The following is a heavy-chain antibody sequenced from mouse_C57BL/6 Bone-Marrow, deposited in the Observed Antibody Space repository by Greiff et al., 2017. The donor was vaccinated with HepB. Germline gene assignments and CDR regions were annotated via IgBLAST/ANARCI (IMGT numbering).Heavy chain of an antibody. CDR3: ARDRGLGLFDY. J-gene: IGHJ2*01. Sequence: EVQGVESGPGMVKPSQSLSLTCTVTGYSITSGYDWHWIRHFPGNKLEWMGYISYSGSTNYNPSLKSRISITHDTSKNHFFLKLNSVTTEDTATYYCARDRGLGLFDYWGQGTTLTVSS. V-gene: IGHV3-1*01. CDR1: GYSITSGYD. D-gene: IGHD4-1*01. CDR2: ISYSGST.